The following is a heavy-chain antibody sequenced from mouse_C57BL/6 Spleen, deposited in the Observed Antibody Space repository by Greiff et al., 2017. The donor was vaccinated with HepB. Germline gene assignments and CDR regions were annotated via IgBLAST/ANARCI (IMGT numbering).Heavy chain of an antibody. J-gene: IGHJ2*01. CDR1: GFTFSSYG. CDR3: ASLYYGNYVDY. D-gene: IGHD2-1*01. Sequence: EVQLVESGGDLVKPGGSLKLSCAASGFTFSSYGMSWVRQTPDKRLEWVATISSGGSYTYYPESLKGRFTISIDKATNTLYLQLSSLKSEDTAIYYCASLYYGNYVDYWGQGTTLTVSS. V-gene: IGHV5-6*01. CDR2: ISSGGSYT.